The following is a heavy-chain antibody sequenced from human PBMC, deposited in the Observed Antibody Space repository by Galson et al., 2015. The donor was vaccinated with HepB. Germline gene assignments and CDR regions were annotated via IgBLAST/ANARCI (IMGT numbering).Heavy chain of an antibody. Sequence: SVKVSCKASGGTFSRYAISWVRQAPGQGLEWMGGIIPILGIANYAQKFQGRVTITADKSTSTAYMELSSLRSEDTAVYYCASFLYSGSYRAFDIWGQGTMVTVSS. CDR1: GGTFSRYA. D-gene: IGHD1-26*01. J-gene: IGHJ3*02. CDR2: IIPILGIA. CDR3: ASFLYSGSYRAFDI. V-gene: IGHV1-69*10.